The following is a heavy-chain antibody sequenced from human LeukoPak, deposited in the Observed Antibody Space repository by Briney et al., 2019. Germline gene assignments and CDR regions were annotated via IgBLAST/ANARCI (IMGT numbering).Heavy chain of an antibody. Sequence: GASVKVSCKVSGYTLTELSMHWVRQAPGKGLEWMGGFDPEDGETIYAQKFQGRVTMTEDTPTDTAYMELSSLRSEDTAVYYCATAAAGMGGFDYWGQGTLVTVSS. CDR3: ATAAAGMGGFDY. J-gene: IGHJ4*02. CDR2: FDPEDGET. V-gene: IGHV1-24*01. CDR1: GYTLTELS. D-gene: IGHD6-13*01.